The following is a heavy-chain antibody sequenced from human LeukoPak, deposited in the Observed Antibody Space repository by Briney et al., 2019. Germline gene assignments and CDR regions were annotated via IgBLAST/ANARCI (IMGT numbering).Heavy chain of an antibody. Sequence: SVKVSCKASGGTFSSYAISWVQQAPGQGLEWMGRIIPIFGIANYAQKFQGRVTITADKSTSTAYMELSSLRSEDTAVYYCARASSAEQLVTAWGQGTLVTVSS. CDR1: GGTFSSYA. CDR2: IIPIFGIA. D-gene: IGHD6-6*01. V-gene: IGHV1-69*04. CDR3: ARASSAEQLVTA. J-gene: IGHJ5*02.